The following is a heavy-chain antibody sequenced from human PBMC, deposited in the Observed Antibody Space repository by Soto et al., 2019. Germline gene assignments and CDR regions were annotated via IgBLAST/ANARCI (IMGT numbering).Heavy chain of an antibody. V-gene: IGHV1-69*01. J-gene: IGHJ6*02. CDR3: ASGTGYGDYRTVWYYYGMDV. CDR2: IIPIFGTA. CDR1: GGTFSSYA. D-gene: IGHD4-17*01. Sequence: QVQLVQSGAEVKKPGSSVKVSCKASGGTFSSYAISWVRQAPGQGLEWMGGIIPIFGTANYAQKFQGRVTITADESTSTAYMELSSLRSEDTAVYYCASGTGYGDYRTVWYYYGMDVWGQGTTVTVSS.